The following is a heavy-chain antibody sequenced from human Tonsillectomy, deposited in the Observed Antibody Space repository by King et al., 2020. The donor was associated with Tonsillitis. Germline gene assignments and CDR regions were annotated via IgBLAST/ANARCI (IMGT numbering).Heavy chain of an antibody. CDR3: ARKFRTADPFDY. Sequence: VQLVESGGGLVQPGGSLRLSCAASGFTGSNNYRSWVRQAPGRGAEWGSIIYSGGSKTYADSVKGSFYISRDNSKNTLYLQMNSLRAEDTAVYYCARKFRTADPFDYWGQGTLVTVSS. CDR2: IYSGGSK. V-gene: IGHV3-66*01. J-gene: IGHJ4*02. D-gene: IGHD1-14*01. CDR1: GFTGSNNY.